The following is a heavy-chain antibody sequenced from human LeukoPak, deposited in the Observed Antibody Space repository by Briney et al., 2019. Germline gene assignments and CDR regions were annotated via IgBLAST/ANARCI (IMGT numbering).Heavy chain of an antibody. CDR2: IYPGDSDT. D-gene: IGHD3-22*01. V-gene: IGHV5-51*01. J-gene: IGHJ4*02. Sequence: GESLQISCKGSGYSFTSYWIGWVRQMPGKGLEWMGIIYPGDSDTRYSPSFQGQVTISANKSISTAYLQWSSLKASDTAMYYCATAYYYDSSGYYYYFDYWGQGTLVTVSS. CDR3: ATAYYYDSSGYYYYFDY. CDR1: GYSFTSYW.